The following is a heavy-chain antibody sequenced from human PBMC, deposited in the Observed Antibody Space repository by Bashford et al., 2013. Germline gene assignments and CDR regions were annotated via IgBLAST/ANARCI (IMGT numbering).Heavy chain of an antibody. D-gene: IGHD6-19*01. CDR2: IYNVWST. Sequence: SETLSLTCTVSGGSINRNTYYWGWIRQPPGKGLEWIGSIYNVWSTSYNPSLKSRVTISIDPSKNQFSLKLTSVTAADTAVYYCARNASLAVAGLVFDNWGQGTLVTVSS. CDR3: ARNASLAVAGLVFDN. J-gene: IGHJ4*02. V-gene: IGHV4-39*01. CDR1: GGSINRNTYY.